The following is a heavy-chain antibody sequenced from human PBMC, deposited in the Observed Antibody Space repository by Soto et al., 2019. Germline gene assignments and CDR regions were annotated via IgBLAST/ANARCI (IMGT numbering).Heavy chain of an antibody. CDR2: INPNSGNT. D-gene: IGHD2-2*02. J-gene: IGHJ6*01. CDR3: ARAISFVDGCNRSDYGTEA. Sequence: AAVMVSSKASVYTFSSADIHWVRQATVQGLEWMGWINPNSGNTAYGQKFQGRVTMTRDTSTRSVYMELSGLRSDDTAVYYCARAISFVDGCNRSDYGTEAWGNGTTAPV. V-gene: IGHV1-8*01. CDR1: VYTFSSAD.